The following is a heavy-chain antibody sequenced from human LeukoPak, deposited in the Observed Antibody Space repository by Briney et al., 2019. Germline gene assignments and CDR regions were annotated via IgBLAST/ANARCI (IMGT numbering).Heavy chain of an antibody. CDR3: ARERGTTTAYFDY. CDR2: IWYDGSNK. Sequence: GRSLRLSCAASGFAFSTYGMHWVRQAPGKGLEWVAFIWYDGSNKYYADSVKGRFTISRDNSKNTLYLQMNSLRAEDTAVYYCARERGTTTAYFDYWGQGTLVTVSS. D-gene: IGHD1-1*01. J-gene: IGHJ4*02. CDR1: GFAFSTYG. V-gene: IGHV3-33*01.